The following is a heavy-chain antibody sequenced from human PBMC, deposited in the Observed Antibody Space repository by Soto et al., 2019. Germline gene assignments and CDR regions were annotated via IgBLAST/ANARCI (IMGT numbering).Heavy chain of an antibody. CDR3: AKDLRKGAHTVAAILEF. D-gene: IGHD6-19*01. CDR2: ISGSGTST. J-gene: IGHJ4*02. Sequence: EVQLLESGGGLVQPGGSLRLSCGASGFTFSSYAMSWVRQAPGMGLEWVSAISGSGTSTYYADSVKGRFTISRDNSKSTLYLQMNSLRAEDTAIYYCAKDLRKGAHTVAAILEFWGQGTLVTVSS. CDR1: GFTFSSYA. V-gene: IGHV3-23*01.